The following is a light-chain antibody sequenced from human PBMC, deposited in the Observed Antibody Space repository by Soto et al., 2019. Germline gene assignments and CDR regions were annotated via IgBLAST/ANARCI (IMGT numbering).Light chain of an antibody. CDR3: LQSFSPPWK. J-gene: IGKJ1*01. CDR1: QNINYY. Sequence: DIQMTQSPSSLSASVVDIVTITFRASQNINYYLNWYQPKPGKAPKPLIYAASSLQSGVPSKFSGSGSGTDFTLTISSLQPEDFATYYCLQSFSPPWKCGQGTKVDIK. CDR2: AAS. V-gene: IGKV1-39*01.